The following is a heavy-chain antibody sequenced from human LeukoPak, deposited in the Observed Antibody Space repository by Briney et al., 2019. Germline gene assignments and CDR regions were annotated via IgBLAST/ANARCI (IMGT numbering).Heavy chain of an antibody. CDR2: ISWNSGSI. CDR3: ARFHFFYYGSGGYYRDIRFDY. CDR1: GFTFDDYA. V-gene: IGHV3-9*01. J-gene: IGHJ4*02. D-gene: IGHD3-10*01. Sequence: TGRSLRLSCAASGFTFDDYAMHWVRQAPGKGLEWVSGISWNSGSIGYADSVKGRFTISRDNAKNSLYLQMNSLRAEDTAVYYCARFHFFYYGSGGYYRDIRFDYWGQGTLVTVSS.